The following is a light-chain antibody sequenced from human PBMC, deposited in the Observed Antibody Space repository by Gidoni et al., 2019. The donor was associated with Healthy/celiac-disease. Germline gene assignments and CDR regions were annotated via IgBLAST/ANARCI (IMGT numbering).Light chain of an antibody. Sequence: DIQITQSPSSLSASVGDRVTITCRASQSISSYLNWYQQKPGKAPKLLSYAASSLQSGVPSRFSGSGSGTDFTLTISRLQPEDFATYYWQQSYSTPLTFGGGTKVEIK. J-gene: IGKJ4*01. CDR2: AAS. CDR1: QSISSY. CDR3: QQSYSTPLT. V-gene: IGKV1-39*01.